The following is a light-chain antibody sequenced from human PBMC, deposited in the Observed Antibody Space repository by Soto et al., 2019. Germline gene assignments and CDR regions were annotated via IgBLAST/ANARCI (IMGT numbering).Light chain of an antibody. J-gene: IGLJ3*02. V-gene: IGLV2-14*03. CDR1: SSDVGGYKF. CDR3: SSYTGSNTFVV. Sequence: QSALTQPASMSGSPGQSITISCTGTSSDVGGYKFVSWYQHHPGKAPKLIIYDVINRPSGVSNRFSGSKSGNTASLTISGLQPEDEADYYCSSYTGSNTFVVFGGGTKLTVL. CDR2: DVI.